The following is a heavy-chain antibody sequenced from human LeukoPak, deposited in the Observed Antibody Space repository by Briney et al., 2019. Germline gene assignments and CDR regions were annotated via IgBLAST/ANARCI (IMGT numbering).Heavy chain of an antibody. J-gene: IGHJ5*02. V-gene: IGHV1-2*02. Sequence: GASVKVSCKASGYTFTGYYMHWVRQAPGQGLEWMGWINPNSGGTNYAQKFQGRDTMTRDTSISTAYMELSRLRSDDTAVYYCARDQGSWYANWFDPWGQGTLVTVSS. CDR1: GYTFTGYY. CDR3: ARDQGSWYANWFDP. CDR2: INPNSGGT. D-gene: IGHD6-13*01.